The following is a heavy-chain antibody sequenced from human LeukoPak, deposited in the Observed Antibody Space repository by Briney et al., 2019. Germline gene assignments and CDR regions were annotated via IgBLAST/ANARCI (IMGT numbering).Heavy chain of an antibody. J-gene: IGHJ4*02. V-gene: IGHV1-69*13. CDR2: IIPIFGTA. D-gene: IGHD6-19*01. CDR1: GGTFSSYA. Sequence: SVKVSCKASGGTFSSYAINWVRQAPGQGLEWMGGIIPIFGTANYAQKFQGRVTITADESTSTAYMEGSSLRSEDTAVYYCARTFGYSSGEGYWGQGTLVTVSS. CDR3: ARTFGYSSGEGY.